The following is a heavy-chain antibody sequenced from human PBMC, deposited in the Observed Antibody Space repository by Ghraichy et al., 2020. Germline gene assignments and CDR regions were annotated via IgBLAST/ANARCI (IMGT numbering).Heavy chain of an antibody. CDR2: IKQDGREK. CDR1: GFTFSSYW. Sequence: GGSLRLSCAASGFTFSSYWMSWVRQAPGKGLEWVANIKQDGREKYYVDSVKGRFTISRDNAKNSLYLQMNSLRAEDTAVYYCARGGDIVVVVAATCDYWGQGTLVTVSS. D-gene: IGHD2-15*01. J-gene: IGHJ4*02. CDR3: ARGGDIVVVVAATCDY. V-gene: IGHV3-7*01.